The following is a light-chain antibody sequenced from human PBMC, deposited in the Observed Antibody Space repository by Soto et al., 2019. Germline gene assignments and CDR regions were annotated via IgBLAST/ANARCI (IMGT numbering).Light chain of an antibody. V-gene: IGLV1-51*01. CDR1: SSNIGNNY. CDR3: GTWDSSLSAV. CDR2: DNN. Sequence: QSVLTQPPSVSAAPGQKVTISCSGSSSNIGNNYVSWYQQLPGTAPKLLIYDNNKRPSGIPDRFSGSKFGTSATLGITGLQTGDEADDYCGTWDSSLSAVFGGGTKLTVL. J-gene: IGLJ2*01.